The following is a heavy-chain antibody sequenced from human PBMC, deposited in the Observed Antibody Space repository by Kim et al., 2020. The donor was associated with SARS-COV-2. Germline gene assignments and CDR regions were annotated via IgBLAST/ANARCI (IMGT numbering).Heavy chain of an antibody. D-gene: IGHD2-2*01. CDR1: GFTFSSYA. CDR2: ISGSGGST. J-gene: IGHJ6*02. V-gene: IGHV3-23*01. CDR3: APKGGTSYQNYYYYYGMDV. Sequence: GGSLRLSCAASGFTFSSYAMSWVRQAPGKGLEWVSAISGSGGSTYYADSVKGRFTISRDNSKNTLYLQMNSLRAEDTAVYYCAPKGGTSYQNYYYYYGMDVWGQGTTVTVSS.